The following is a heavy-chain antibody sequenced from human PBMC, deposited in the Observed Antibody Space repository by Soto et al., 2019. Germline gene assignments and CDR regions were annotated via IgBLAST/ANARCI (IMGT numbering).Heavy chain of an antibody. Sequence: VQLVQSGGGVVQPGGSLRLSCVASGFTFSTDAMHWVRQAPGKGLEWVSAISSDGNNKDYGDSVKGRFTISRGNSKSTVCLQVNRPSAEDTAVYYCAKVWGVFVCSGDFSVYFKSWGQGCMVTVSS. CDR1: GFTFSTDA. D-gene: IGHD2-21*01. CDR2: ISSDGNNK. J-gene: IGHJ5*02. CDR3: AKVWGVFVCSGDFSVYFKS. V-gene: IGHV3-30*18.